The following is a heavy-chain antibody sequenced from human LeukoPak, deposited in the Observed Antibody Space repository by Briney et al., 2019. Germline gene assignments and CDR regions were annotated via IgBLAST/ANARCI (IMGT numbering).Heavy chain of an antibody. J-gene: IGHJ6*03. CDR2: ISSSGSTI. Sequence: GGSLRLSCAASGFTFSSYEMNWVRQAPGKGLEWVSYISSSGSTIYYADSVKGRFTISRDNSKNTLYLQMNSLRAEDTAVYYCARVLGLPYSSGWYGDYYYYYMDVWGKGTTVTISS. CDR3: ARVLGLPYSSGWYGDYYYYYMDV. D-gene: IGHD6-19*01. V-gene: IGHV3-48*03. CDR1: GFTFSSYE.